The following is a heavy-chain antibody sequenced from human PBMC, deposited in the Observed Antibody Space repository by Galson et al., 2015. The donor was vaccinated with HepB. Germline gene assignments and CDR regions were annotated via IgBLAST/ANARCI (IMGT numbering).Heavy chain of an antibody. Sequence: SLRLSCAASGFTFSDYYMSWIRQAPGKGLEWVSYISSSGSTIYYADSVKGRFTISRDNAKNSLYLQMNSLRAEDTAVYYCASDRAARDGEFDPWGQGTLVTVSS. CDR2: ISSSGSTI. D-gene: IGHD6-6*01. CDR3: ASDRAARDGEFDP. V-gene: IGHV3-11*01. CDR1: GFTFSDYY. J-gene: IGHJ5*02.